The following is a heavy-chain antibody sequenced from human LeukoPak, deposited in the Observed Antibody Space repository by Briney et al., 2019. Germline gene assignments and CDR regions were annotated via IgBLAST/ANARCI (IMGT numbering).Heavy chain of an antibody. Sequence: GGSLRLSCAASGFAFSSYAMTWVRQAPGKGLEWVSAISGSGGSTYYADSVKGRFTISRDNSKNTLYLQMNSLRAEDTAVYYCAKDPIVVVVAATPNWFDPWGQGTLVTVSS. CDR3: AKDPIVVVVAATPNWFDP. CDR2: ISGSGGST. V-gene: IGHV3-23*01. D-gene: IGHD2-15*01. CDR1: GFAFSSYA. J-gene: IGHJ5*02.